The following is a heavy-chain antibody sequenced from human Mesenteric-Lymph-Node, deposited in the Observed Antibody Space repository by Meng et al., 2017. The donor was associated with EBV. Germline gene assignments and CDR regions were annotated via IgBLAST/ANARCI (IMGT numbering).Heavy chain of an antibody. D-gene: IGHD2-8*01. CDR2: IYHSGST. V-gene: IGHV4-4*02. CDR3: GTMVARWGAENPNDY. CDR1: SGSNSSSHW. Sequence: QGHVPEAGPGLVEPSGTLSLTCAVPSGSNSSSHWWSWVRQPPGKGLEWIGDIYHSGSTNYSPSLKSRVTMSMDTSNNQFSLRLTSVTTADTAVYYCGTMVARWGAENPNDYWGQGILVTVSS. J-gene: IGHJ4*02.